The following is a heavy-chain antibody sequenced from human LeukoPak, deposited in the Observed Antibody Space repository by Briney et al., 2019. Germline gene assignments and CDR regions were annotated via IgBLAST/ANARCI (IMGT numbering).Heavy chain of an antibody. CDR3: TRAIGGGRDPDFDY. J-gene: IGHJ4*02. V-gene: IGHV3-15*01. D-gene: IGHD2-15*01. CDR2: IKSKIDGGTA. Sequence: PGGSLRLSCAASGFALSNVWMNWVRQAPGKGLEWVGRIKSKIDGGTADYAAPVKGRFIISSDDSENTLYLQMNSLKSEDTAVYYCTRAIGGGRDPDFDYWGQGTLVTVSS. CDR1: GFALSNVW.